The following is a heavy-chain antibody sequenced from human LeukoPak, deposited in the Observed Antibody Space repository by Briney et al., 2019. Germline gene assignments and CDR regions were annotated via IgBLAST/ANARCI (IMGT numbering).Heavy chain of an antibody. Sequence: PGGSLRLSCAASGFTFSSYSMNWVRQAPGKGLEWVSSISSSSSYIYYADSVKGRFTISRDNAKNSLYLQMNSLRAEDTAVYYCARVRYDYGDPTWFDPWGQGTLVTVSS. J-gene: IGHJ5*02. V-gene: IGHV3-21*01. CDR1: GFTFSSYS. CDR3: ARVRYDYGDPTWFDP. D-gene: IGHD4-17*01. CDR2: ISSSSSYI.